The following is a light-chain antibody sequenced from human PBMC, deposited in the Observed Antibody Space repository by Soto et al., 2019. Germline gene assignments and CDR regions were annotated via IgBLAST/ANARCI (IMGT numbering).Light chain of an antibody. CDR2: GAS. J-gene: IGKJ4*01. CDR1: QSVSSSY. V-gene: IGKV3D-7*01. Sequence: EIVLTQSPGTLSLSPGERATLSCRASQSVSSSYLAWYQQKPGQAPRLLIYGASNRATGIPARFSGSGSGTDFTLTISSLQPEDFAVYYCQQDYNLPLTFGGGTKVDIK. CDR3: QQDYNLPLT.